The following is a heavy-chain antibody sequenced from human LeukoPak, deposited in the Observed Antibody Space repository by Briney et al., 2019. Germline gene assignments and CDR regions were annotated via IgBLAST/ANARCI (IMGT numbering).Heavy chain of an antibody. CDR1: GFTFSNYW. V-gene: IGHV5-51*01. D-gene: IGHD1-26*01. Sequence: GESLKISCKGSGFTFSNYWIAWVRQMPGKGLEWMGIIYPGDSDDSDAAYSPSFQGQVTISADKSISTAYLQWSSLRASDSGIYYCARRAGATYDYWGQGTLVTVSS. CDR3: ARRAGATYDY. J-gene: IGHJ4*02. CDR2: IYPGDSDDSDA.